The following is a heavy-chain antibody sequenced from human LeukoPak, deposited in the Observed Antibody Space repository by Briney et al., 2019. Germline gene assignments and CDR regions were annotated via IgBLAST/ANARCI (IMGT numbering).Heavy chain of an antibody. CDR2: IYHSGSA. V-gene: IGHV4-61*02. J-gene: IGHJ4*02. CDR1: GGSISSRGYY. CDR3: AREPAAGSGNY. Sequence: PSETLSLTCAVSGGSISSRGYYWTWIRQSAGKGLEWIGRIYHSGSANYNPSFKSRVTISLDASKNRFSLKLSSVTAADTALYYCAREPAAGSGNYWGQGTLVTVSS. D-gene: IGHD3-10*01.